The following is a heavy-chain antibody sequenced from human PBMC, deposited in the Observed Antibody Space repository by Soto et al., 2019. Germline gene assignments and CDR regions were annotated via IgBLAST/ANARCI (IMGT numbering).Heavy chain of an antibody. V-gene: IGHV3-33*01. CDR1: GFTFSSYG. CDR2: IWYDGSNK. D-gene: IGHD1-26*01. J-gene: IGHJ4*02. CDR3: VRKDQYSGSYHFDY. Sequence: QVQLVESGGGVVQPGRSLRLSCAASGFTFSSYGMHWVRQAPGKGLEWVAVIWYDGSNKYYADSVKGRFTISRDNSKNTLYLQMNSLRAEDTAVYYCVRKDQYSGSYHFDYWGQGTLVTVSS.